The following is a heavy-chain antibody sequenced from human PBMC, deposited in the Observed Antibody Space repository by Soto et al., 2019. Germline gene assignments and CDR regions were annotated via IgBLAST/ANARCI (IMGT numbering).Heavy chain of an antibody. J-gene: IGHJ4*02. CDR3: AKMLTMVRGVTGLRDFDF. V-gene: IGHV3-23*01. CDR1: VFSFSNYA. CDR2: ISGPGSTI. Sequence: EVQLLEAGGNLIQPGGSLRLSCAASVFSFSNYAMSWVRQAPGQGLEWLSAISGPGSTIYYADSVKGRFTISRDNSKNTLYLQMNSLTGEDTAVYYCAKMLTMVRGVTGLRDFDFWGQGTLVTVSS. D-gene: IGHD3-10*01.